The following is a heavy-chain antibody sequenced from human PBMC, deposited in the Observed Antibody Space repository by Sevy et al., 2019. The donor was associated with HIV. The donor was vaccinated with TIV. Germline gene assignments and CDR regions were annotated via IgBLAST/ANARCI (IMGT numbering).Heavy chain of an antibody. CDR1: GFTFSSYG. CDR2: IWYDGSNK. D-gene: IGHD3-22*01. Sequence: GGFLRLSCAASGFTFSSYGMHWVRQAPGKGLEWVAVIWYDGSNKYYADSVKGRFTISRDNSKNTLYLQMNSLRAEDTAVYNCARDAGYDSSGYVDENWFDPWGQGTLVTVSS. J-gene: IGHJ5*02. CDR3: ARDAGYDSSGYVDENWFDP. V-gene: IGHV3-33*01.